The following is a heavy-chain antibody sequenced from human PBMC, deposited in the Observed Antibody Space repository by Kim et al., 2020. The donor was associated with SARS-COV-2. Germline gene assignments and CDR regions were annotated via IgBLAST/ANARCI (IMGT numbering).Heavy chain of an antibody. CDR2: ISAYNGNT. CDR3: ARCHSGYYGSGSRSGFDP. J-gene: IGHJ5*02. Sequence: ASVKVSCKASGYTFTSYGISWVRQAPGQGLEWMGWISAYNGNTNYAQKLQGRVTMTTDTSTSTAYMELRSLRSDDTAVYYCARCHSGYYGSGSRSGFDPWGQGTLVTVSS. CDR1: GYTFTSYG. V-gene: IGHV1-18*01. D-gene: IGHD3-10*01.